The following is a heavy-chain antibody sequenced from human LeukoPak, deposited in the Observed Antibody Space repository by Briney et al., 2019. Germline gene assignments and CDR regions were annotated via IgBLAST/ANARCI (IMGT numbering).Heavy chain of an antibody. Sequence: ASVKVSCKASGYTFTSYGISWVRQAPGQGLEWMGWISAYNGNTNYAQKLQGRVTMTTDTSTSTAYTELRSLRSDDTAVYYCARDLSNDYGGNPPRGFDPWGQGTLVTVSS. D-gene: IGHD4-23*01. CDR3: ARDLSNDYGGNPPRGFDP. CDR2: ISAYNGNT. J-gene: IGHJ5*02. CDR1: GYTFTSYG. V-gene: IGHV1-18*01.